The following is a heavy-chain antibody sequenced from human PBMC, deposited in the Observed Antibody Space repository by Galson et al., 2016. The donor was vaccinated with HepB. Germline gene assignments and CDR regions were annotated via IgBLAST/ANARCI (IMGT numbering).Heavy chain of an antibody. CDR1: GFTFSDYN. D-gene: IGHD4-17*01. V-gene: IGHV3-48*04. CDR2: ISFSSSII. Sequence: SLRLSCAASGFTFSDYNMNWVRQAPGEGLEWLSQISFSSSIINYADSVKGRFTISRDNAKSSLYLQMHGLRADDTAVYYCARGPHSAPDYGDYYYYGMDVWGQGTAVTVSS. J-gene: IGHJ6*02. CDR3: ARGPHSAPDYGDYYYYGMDV.